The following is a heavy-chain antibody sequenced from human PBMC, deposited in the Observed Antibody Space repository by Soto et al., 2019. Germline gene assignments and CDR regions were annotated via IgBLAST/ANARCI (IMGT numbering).Heavy chain of an antibody. V-gene: IGHV1-2*04. CDR1: GYTFTGYY. CDR3: ARATKNDIPDV. CDR2: INPNSGGT. D-gene: IGHD2-15*01. Sequence: GASVKVSCKASGYTFTGYYMHWVRQAPGQGLEWMGWINPNSGGTNYAQKFQGWVTMTRDTSISTAYMELSSLRSEDTAVYYCARATKNDIPDVWGKGTTVTVSS. J-gene: IGHJ6*04.